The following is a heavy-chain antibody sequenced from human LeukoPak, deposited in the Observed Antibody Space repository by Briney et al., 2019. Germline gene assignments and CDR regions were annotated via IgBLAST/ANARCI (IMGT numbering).Heavy chain of an antibody. Sequence: QPGGSLRLSCTASGFIFSNYWMTWVRQAPGKGLEWVAQINQDGSKEYYIDSVKARFSISRDNARNSLSLQMNSLRAEDTAVYYCVRGGGVSGYDLLDYWGQGTLVTVSS. J-gene: IGHJ4*02. D-gene: IGHD5-12*01. V-gene: IGHV3-7*01. CDR3: VRGGGVSGYDLLDY. CDR2: INQDGSKE. CDR1: GFIFSNYW.